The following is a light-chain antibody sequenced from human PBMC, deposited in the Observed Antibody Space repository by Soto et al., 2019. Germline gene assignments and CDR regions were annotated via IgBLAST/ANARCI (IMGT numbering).Light chain of an antibody. J-gene: IGLJ3*02. CDR3: AAWDDSLNGPV. CDR1: SSNIGSNS. CDR2: SNN. V-gene: IGLV1-44*01. Sequence: QPVLTQPPSASGTPGQRVTISCSGSSSNIGSNSVNWYQQRPGTAPKLLIHSNNQRPSGAPDRFSGSKSGTSASLVINGLQSEDEADYYCAAWDDSLNGPVFGGGTKLTVL.